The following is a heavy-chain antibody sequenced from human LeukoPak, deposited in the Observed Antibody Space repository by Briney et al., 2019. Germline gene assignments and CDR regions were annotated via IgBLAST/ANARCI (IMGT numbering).Heavy chain of an antibody. CDR2: ISGSGGST. D-gene: IGHD3-3*01. V-gene: IGHV3-23*01. CDR3: ANTYDFSSGYYWDY. CDR1: GFTFSSYA. J-gene: IGHJ4*02. Sequence: QAGGSLRLSCAASGFTFSSYAMSWVRQAPGKGLEWVSAISGSGGSTYYADSVKGRFTISRDNAKNSLYLQMNSLRAEDTAVYYCANTYDFSSGYYWDYWGQGTLVTVSS.